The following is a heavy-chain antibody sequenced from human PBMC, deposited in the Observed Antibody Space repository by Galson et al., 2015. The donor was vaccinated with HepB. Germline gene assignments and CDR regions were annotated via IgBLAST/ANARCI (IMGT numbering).Heavy chain of an antibody. J-gene: IGHJ4*02. CDR3: ATERRDAYNFRLDN. D-gene: IGHD5-24*01. CDR2: ISYDGQTK. CDR1: GFSFSNIA. Sequence: SLRLSCAASGFSFSNIAMHWVRQAPGKGLEWVAIISYDGQTKFYGDSVTGRFTISRDNSKKILYLQMNNLRGDDTAMYFCATERRDAYNFRLDNWGQGSLVTVSS. V-gene: IGHV3-30*04.